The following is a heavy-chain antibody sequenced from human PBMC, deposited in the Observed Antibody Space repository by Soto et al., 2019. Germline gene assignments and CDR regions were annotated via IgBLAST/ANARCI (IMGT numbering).Heavy chain of an antibody. V-gene: IGHV3-7*05. Sequence: RGSLRLSCAASGFRFVDSWMSWVRQAPGKGLEWVANIKEDGSQTDYVDSVKGRFIISRDNDKNSLFLQMNSLRVEDTALYYCAKSAKWGQGAQVTVTS. CDR3: AKSAK. CDR2: IKEDGSQT. CDR1: GFRFVDSW. J-gene: IGHJ4*02.